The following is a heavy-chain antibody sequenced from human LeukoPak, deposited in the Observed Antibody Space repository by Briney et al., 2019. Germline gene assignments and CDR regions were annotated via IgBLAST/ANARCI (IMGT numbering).Heavy chain of an antibody. CDR2: IRYDGSIT. Sequence: GGSLRLSCAASGLTFSSNGMPWVRQAPDKGPEWVAFIRYDGSITYYADSVKGRFTISRDNSKNTLYLQMNSLRAEDTAVYYCARMDYYYMDVWGKGTTVTVSS. CDR1: GLTFSSNG. CDR3: ARMDYYYMDV. D-gene: IGHD5-24*01. V-gene: IGHV3-30*02. J-gene: IGHJ6*03.